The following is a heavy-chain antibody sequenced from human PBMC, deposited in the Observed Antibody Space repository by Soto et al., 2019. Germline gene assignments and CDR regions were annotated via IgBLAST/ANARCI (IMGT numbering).Heavy chain of an antibody. Sequence: QVQLVESGGGLVKPGGALRLSCAASGFTFSDYYMSWIRQAPGKGLEWVSYISSSGSTIYYADSVKGRFTISRDNAKNSLYLQMNSLRAEDTAVYYCASSGWWNYYYYYGMDVWGQGTTVTVSS. CDR2: ISSSGSTI. CDR1: GFTFSDYY. D-gene: IGHD6-19*01. CDR3: ASSGWWNYYYYYGMDV. V-gene: IGHV3-11*01. J-gene: IGHJ6*02.